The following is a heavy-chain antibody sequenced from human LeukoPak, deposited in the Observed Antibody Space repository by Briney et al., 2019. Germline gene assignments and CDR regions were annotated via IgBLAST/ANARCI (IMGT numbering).Heavy chain of an antibody. J-gene: IGHJ6*04. Sequence: GSLRVSCAASVFTFSSYGMHWVRQAPGKGLEWVAVISYDGSNKYYADSVEGRFTISRDNSKNTLYLQMNSLRAEDTAVYYCAKDHYCSSTSCYYTGYYYGMDVWGKGTTVTVSS. D-gene: IGHD2-2*01. CDR1: VFTFSSYG. CDR2: ISYDGSNK. CDR3: AKDHYCSSTSCYYTGYYYGMDV. V-gene: IGHV3-30*18.